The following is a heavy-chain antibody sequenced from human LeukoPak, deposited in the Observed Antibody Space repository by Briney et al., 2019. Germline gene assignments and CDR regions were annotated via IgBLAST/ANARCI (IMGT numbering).Heavy chain of an antibody. J-gene: IGHJ4*02. D-gene: IGHD2-15*01. CDR3: ARESDIVVVVAAFDY. V-gene: IGHV3-7*01. CDR1: GFTFSSYW. CDR2: IKQDGSEK. Sequence: GGSLRLSCAASGFTFSSYWMSWVRQAPGKGLEWVANIKQDGSEKYYVDSVKGRFTISRDNAKNSLYPQMNSLRAEDTAVYYCARESDIVVVVAAFDYWGQGTLVTVSS.